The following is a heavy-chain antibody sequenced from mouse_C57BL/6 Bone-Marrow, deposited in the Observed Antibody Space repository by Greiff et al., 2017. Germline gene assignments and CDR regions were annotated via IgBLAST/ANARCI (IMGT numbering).Heavy chain of an antibody. CDR1: GYTFTSYW. CDR3: ATYAGGFAY. J-gene: IGHJ3*01. D-gene: IGHD2-14*01. Sequence: QVQLQQPGAELVRPGSSVKLSCKASGYTFTSYWMHWVKQRPIQGLEWIGNIDPSDSETHYNQKFKDKATLTVDKSSSTAYMQLSGLTAEDSAVYYCATYAGGFAYWGQGTLVTVSA. V-gene: IGHV1-52*01. CDR2: IDPSDSET.